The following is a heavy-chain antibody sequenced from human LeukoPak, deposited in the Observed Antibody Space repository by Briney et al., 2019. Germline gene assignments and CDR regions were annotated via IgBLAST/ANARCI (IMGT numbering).Heavy chain of an antibody. D-gene: IGHD3-22*01. CDR2: VYHSGSS. Sequence: KPSEALSLTCAVSDYSISSGDYWGWIRQAPGKALEWIGSVYHSGSSHYSPSLKSRVTISVDTSKKQFSLKLSSVTAADTAVHYCATNDSSGYFDYWGQGTLFTVSS. V-gene: IGHV4-38-2*01. CDR3: ATNDSSGYFDY. J-gene: IGHJ4*02. CDR1: DYSISSGDY.